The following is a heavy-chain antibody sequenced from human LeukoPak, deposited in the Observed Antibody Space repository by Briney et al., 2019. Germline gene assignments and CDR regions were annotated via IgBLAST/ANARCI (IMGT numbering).Heavy chain of an antibody. D-gene: IGHD3-22*01. V-gene: IGHV3-74*01. J-gene: IGHJ3*02. CDR3: ARELGVGVIGDAFDI. CDR1: GFTFSNAW. CDR2: VNTDGSST. Sequence: PGGSLRLSCAASGFTFSNAWMSWVRQAPGQGLAWVSRVNTDGSSTTYAESVKGRFTISKDNAKNTLYLQMNGLRAEDTAVYYCARELGVGVIGDAFDIWGQGTVVTVSS.